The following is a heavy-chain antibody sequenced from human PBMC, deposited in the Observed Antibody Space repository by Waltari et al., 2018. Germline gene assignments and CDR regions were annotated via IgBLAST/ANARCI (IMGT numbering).Heavy chain of an antibody. CDR2: IYSSGRA. Sequence: QVQLQQSGPGLVQPSETLSLTCTVSGASIRGYYWSWIRQPPGKGLQWIGHIYSSGRATYNSSLQSRVSISVDTAKGQFSLTLSSLTAADTAVYFCARDRAATGFFDSWGQGTLVTVSS. CDR3: ARDRAATGFFDS. D-gene: IGHD3-9*01. J-gene: IGHJ4*02. CDR1: GASIRGYY. V-gene: IGHV4-59*01.